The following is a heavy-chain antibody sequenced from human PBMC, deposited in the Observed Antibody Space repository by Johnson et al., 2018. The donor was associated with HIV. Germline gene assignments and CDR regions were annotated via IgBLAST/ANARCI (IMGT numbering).Heavy chain of an antibody. Sequence: QEQLVESGGGVVQPGGSLRLSCAASGFTFSSYGMHWVRQAPGKGLEWVAFIRYDGSNKYYADSVKGRFTISRDNSKNSVYVQMNRLRAEDTAVYYSARSVVVTAQSVIYAFDIWCQGTMVTVSS. CDR1: GFTFSSYG. V-gene: IGHV3-30*02. J-gene: IGHJ3*02. CDR2: IRYDGSNK. D-gene: IGHD2-21*02. CDR3: ARSVVVTAQSVIYAFDI.